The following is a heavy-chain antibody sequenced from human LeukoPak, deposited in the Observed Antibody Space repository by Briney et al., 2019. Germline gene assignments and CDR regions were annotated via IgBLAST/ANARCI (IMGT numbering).Heavy chain of an antibody. D-gene: IGHD2-15*01. J-gene: IGHJ4*02. V-gene: IGHV3-23*01. CDR3: AKAKYCSGGSCYHRWHFDY. CDR2: ISGSGGST. CDR1: EFTFSSYA. Sequence: PGGSLRLSCAASEFTFSSYAMSWVRQAPGKGLEWVSAISGSGGSTYYADSVKGRFTISRDNSKNTLYLQMNSLRAEDTAVYYCAKAKYCSGGSCYHRWHFDYWGQGTLVTVSS.